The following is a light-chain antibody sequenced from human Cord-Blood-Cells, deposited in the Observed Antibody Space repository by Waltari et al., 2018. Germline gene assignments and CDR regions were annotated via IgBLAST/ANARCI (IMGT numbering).Light chain of an antibody. J-gene: IGKJ1*01. V-gene: IGKV1-39*01. CDR1: QSISSF. CDR3: QQSYSTPWT. Sequence: DIQMTQSPSSLSASVGDRVTITCRASQSISSFLNWYKQKPGKAPKPLIYAASSLQSGVPSRFSGSGSGTDFTLTISSLQPEDFATYYCQQSYSTPWTFGQGTKVEIK. CDR2: AAS.